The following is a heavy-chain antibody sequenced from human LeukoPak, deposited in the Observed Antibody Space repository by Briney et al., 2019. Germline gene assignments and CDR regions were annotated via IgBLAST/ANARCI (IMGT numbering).Heavy chain of an antibody. CDR1: GFTFSSYS. Sequence: GGSLRLSCAASGFTFSSYSMNWVRQAPGKGLEWVSSISSSSSYIYYADSVKGRFTISRDNAKNSLYLQMNSLRAEDTAVYYCAKPGDAYYYDSSGSPFDYWGQGTLVTVSS. CDR3: AKPGDAYYYDSSGSPFDY. J-gene: IGHJ4*02. V-gene: IGHV3-21*01. CDR2: ISSSSSYI. D-gene: IGHD3-22*01.